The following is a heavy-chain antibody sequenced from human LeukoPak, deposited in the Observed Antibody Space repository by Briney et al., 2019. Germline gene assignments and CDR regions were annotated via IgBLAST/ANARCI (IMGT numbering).Heavy chain of an antibody. Sequence: SETLSLTCSVSGGSISGYYWTWIRQPAGKGLEWIGSGTTNYKPSLKSRVTMSVDRSKNQLSLKLRSVPAADTAVYYCARNHDRDAFDIWGQGTLVTVSS. CDR3: ARNHDRDAFDI. D-gene: IGHD3-3*01. J-gene: IGHJ3*02. CDR1: GGSISGYY. V-gene: IGHV4-4*07. CDR2: GTT.